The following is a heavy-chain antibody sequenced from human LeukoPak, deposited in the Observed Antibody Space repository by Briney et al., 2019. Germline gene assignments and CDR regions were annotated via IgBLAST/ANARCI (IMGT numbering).Heavy chain of an antibody. V-gene: IGHV3-7*05. CDR2: IKEDGSGK. D-gene: IGHD6-19*01. J-gene: IGHJ4*02. Sequence: GGSLRLSCAASEFSSGYWMTWVCQAPGTGLEWVAIIKEDGSGKDYVDSVKGRFTISTENAKNSVFLQMNSLRAEDTAVYYCARGLGWIFDSWGQGTLVTVSS. CDR1: EFSSGYW. CDR3: ARGLGWIFDS.